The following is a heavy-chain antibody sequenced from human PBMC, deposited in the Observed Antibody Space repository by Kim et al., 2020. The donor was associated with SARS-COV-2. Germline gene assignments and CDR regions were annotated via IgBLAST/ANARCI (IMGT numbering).Heavy chain of an antibody. CDR2: ISYDGSNK. Sequence: GGSLRLSCAASGFTFSSYAMHWVRQAPGKGLEWVAVISYDGSNKYYADSVKGRFTISRDNSKNTLYLQMNSLRAEDTAVYYCASCTSCYKSNYYYYGMDVWGQGTTVTVSS. J-gene: IGHJ6*02. V-gene: IGHV3-30-3*01. D-gene: IGHD2-2*01. CDR1: GFTFSSYA. CDR3: ASCTSCYKSNYYYYGMDV.